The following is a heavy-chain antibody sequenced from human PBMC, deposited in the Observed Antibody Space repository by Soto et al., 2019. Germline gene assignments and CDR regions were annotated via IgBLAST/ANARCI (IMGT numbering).Heavy chain of an antibody. Sequence: PGGSLRLSCVASGFTCSSYAMSWVRQAPGKGLEWVSAISGSGGSTYYADSVKGRFTISRDNSKNTLYLQMNSLRAEDTAVYYCAKEPPYSSSWPDFDYWGQGTLVTVSS. CDR3: AKEPPYSSSWPDFDY. CDR1: GFTCSSYA. J-gene: IGHJ4*02. CDR2: ISGSGGST. V-gene: IGHV3-23*01. D-gene: IGHD6-13*01.